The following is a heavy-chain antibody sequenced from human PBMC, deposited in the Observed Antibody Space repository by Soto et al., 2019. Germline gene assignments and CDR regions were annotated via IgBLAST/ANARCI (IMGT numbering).Heavy chain of an antibody. Sequence: LRLSCADAGLAFNYYAMHWFRQEPVKGLECVSLTNSDGTDSYYMDSVKGRFTISRDNAKSTLYLQMDRLRPEDTALYFCAKSLYYYDSSPLDHWGQGTLVTVSS. D-gene: IGHD3-22*01. J-gene: IGHJ4*02. V-gene: IGHV3-43D*04. CDR3: AKSLYYYDSSPLDH. CDR1: GLAFNYYA. CDR2: TNSDGTDS.